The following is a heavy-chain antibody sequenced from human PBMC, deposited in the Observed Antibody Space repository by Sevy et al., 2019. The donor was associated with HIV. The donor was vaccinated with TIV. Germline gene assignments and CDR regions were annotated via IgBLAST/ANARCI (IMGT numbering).Heavy chain of an antibody. J-gene: IGHJ4*02. CDR2: ISYDGSNK. Sequence: GGSLRLSCAASGFTFSSYGMHWVRQAPGKGLEWVAVISYDGSNKYYADSVKGRFTISRDNSKNTLYLQMNSLRAEDTAVYYCAKVGYSWNDGGYFDYWGQGTLVTVSS. CDR3: AKVGYSWNDGGYFDY. D-gene: IGHD1-20*01. V-gene: IGHV3-30*18. CDR1: GFTFSSYG.